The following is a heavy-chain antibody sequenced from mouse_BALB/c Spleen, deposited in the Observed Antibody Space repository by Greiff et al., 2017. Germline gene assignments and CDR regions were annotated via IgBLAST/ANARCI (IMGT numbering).Heavy chain of an antibody. Sequence: QVQLQQSGPSLVQPSQSLSITCTVSGFSLTSYGVHWVRQSPGKGLEWLGVIWSGGSTDYNAAFISRLSISKDNSKSQVFFKMNSLQANDTAIYYCARNKLRLPWYFDVWGAGTTVTVSS. CDR2: IWSGGST. J-gene: IGHJ1*01. V-gene: IGHV2-2*02. D-gene: IGHD1-2*01. CDR1: GFSLTSYG. CDR3: ARNKLRLPWYFDV.